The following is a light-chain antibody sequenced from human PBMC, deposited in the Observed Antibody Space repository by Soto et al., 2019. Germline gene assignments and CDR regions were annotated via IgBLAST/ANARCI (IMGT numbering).Light chain of an antibody. CDR2: EVT. CDR1: SSDVGGYNY. J-gene: IGLJ3*02. Sequence: QSALTQPPSASGSPGQSVTISCTGTSSDVGGYNYVSWYQQHPGKVPKLMIYEVTKRPSGVPDRFSGSKSGNTASLTVSGLQAEDEADYYCSSYAGSNILVSGGGTKLTVL. V-gene: IGLV2-8*01. CDR3: SSYAGSNILV.